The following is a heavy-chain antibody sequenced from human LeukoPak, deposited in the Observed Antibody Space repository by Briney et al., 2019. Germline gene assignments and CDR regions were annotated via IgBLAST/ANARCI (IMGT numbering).Heavy chain of an antibody. V-gene: IGHV1-69*05. J-gene: IGHJ4*02. D-gene: IGHD6-6*01. Sequence: SVKVSCKASGGTFSSYAISWVRQAPGQGLEWMGGIIPIFGTANYAQKFQGRVTITTDESTSTAYMELSSLRSEDTAVYYCARVGGAARSYFDYWGQGTLFTVSS. CDR1: GGTFSSYA. CDR2: IIPIFGTA. CDR3: ARVGGAARSYFDY.